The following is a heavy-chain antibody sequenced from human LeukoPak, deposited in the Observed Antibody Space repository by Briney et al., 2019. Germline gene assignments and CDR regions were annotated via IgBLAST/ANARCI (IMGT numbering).Heavy chain of an antibody. CDR3: ARARRDCTNGVCPFYYYMDV. Sequence: ASVKVSCKASGGTFSSYAISWVRQAPGQGLEWMGGIIPIFGTANYAQKFQGRVTITADESTSTAYMGLSSLRSEDTAVYYCARARRDCTNGVCPFYYYMDVWGKGTTVTVSS. D-gene: IGHD2-8*01. CDR1: GGTFSSYA. CDR2: IIPIFGTA. V-gene: IGHV1-69*13. J-gene: IGHJ6*03.